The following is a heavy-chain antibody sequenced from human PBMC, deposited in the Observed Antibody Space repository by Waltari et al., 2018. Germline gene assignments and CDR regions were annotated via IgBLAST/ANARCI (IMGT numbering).Heavy chain of an antibody. D-gene: IGHD2-2*01. Sequence: EVQLLESGGGLVQPGGSLRLSCAASGFTFSSYAMSWGRQAPGKGLEWVSAIRGSGGSTYYADSVKGRFTISRDNSKNTLYLQMNSLRAEDTAVYYCAKDHRYCSSTSCYGYWGQGTLVTVSS. CDR1: GFTFSSYA. V-gene: IGHV3-23*01. CDR2: IRGSGGST. J-gene: IGHJ4*02. CDR3: AKDHRYCSSTSCYGY.